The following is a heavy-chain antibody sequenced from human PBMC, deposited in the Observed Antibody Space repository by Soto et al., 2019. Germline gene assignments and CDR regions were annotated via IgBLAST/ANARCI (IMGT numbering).Heavy chain of an antibody. Sequence: GGSLRLSCAASGFTFSSYSMNWVRQAPGKGLEWVSSISSSSYIYYADSVKGRFTISRDNAKNSLYLQMNSLRAEDTAVYYCARDGLHSSSDYYYYYMDVWGKGTTVTVSS. J-gene: IGHJ6*03. V-gene: IGHV3-21*01. CDR3: ARDGLHSSSDYYYYYMDV. D-gene: IGHD6-6*01. CDR1: GFTFSSYS. CDR2: ISSSSYI.